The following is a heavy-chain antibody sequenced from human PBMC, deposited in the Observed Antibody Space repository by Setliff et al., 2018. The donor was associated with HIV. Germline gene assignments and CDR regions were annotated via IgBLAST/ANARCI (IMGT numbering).Heavy chain of an antibody. J-gene: IGHJ3*02. CDR3: ARDFERLGVLSLFAFDI. D-gene: IGHD3-16*02. Sequence: ASVKVSCKASGYTFTGYYMHWVRQAPGQGLEWMGWINPNSGGTNYAQKFQGWVTMTRDTSISTVHMELSRLRSDDTAVYYCARDFERLGVLSLFAFDIWGQGTMVTVSS. CDR2: INPNSGGT. V-gene: IGHV1-2*04. CDR1: GYTFTGYY.